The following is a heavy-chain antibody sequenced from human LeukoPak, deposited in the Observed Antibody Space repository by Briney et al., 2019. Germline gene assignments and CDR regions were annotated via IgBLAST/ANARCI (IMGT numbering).Heavy chain of an antibody. D-gene: IGHD4-17*01. Sequence: PSETLSLTCAVYGGSFSDYYWSWIRQPPGKGLEWIGEINHSGSTNYNPSLKSRVTISVDTSKNQFSLKLTSVTAADTAVYYCARGTVTTFGYFDLWGRGTLVTVSS. CDR1: GGSFSDYY. V-gene: IGHV4-34*01. CDR3: ARGTVTTFGYFDL. J-gene: IGHJ2*01. CDR2: INHSGST.